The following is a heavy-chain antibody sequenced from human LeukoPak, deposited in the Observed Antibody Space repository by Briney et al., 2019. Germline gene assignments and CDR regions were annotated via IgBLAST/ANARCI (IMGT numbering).Heavy chain of an antibody. CDR3: ARAGSGSYAGYYYYYYGMDV. V-gene: IGHV6-1*01. D-gene: IGHD1-26*01. CDR1: GDSVSSNSAA. CDR2: TYYRSKWYN. Sequence: SQTLSLTCAICGDSVSSNSAAWNWIRQSPSRGLEWLGRTYYRSKWYNDYAVSVKSRITINPDTSKNQFSLQLNSVTPEDTAVYYCARAGSGSYAGYYYYYYGMDVWGQGATVTVSS. J-gene: IGHJ6*02.